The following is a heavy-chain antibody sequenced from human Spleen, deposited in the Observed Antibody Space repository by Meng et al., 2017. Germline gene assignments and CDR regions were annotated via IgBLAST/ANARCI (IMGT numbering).Heavy chain of an antibody. Sequence: QVQVWDSGGGGVQRGSALRLSCTTSGFTFYSYGMNWVRQAPGKGLQWVAIITSDGSNKYYADSVKGRFTISRDNSKNTLYLQINSLRAEDTAVYFCARDGPHYDVDYWGQGTLVTVSS. D-gene: IGHD5-12*01. CDR2: ITSDGSNK. V-gene: IGHV3-33*01. CDR1: GFTFYSYG. J-gene: IGHJ4*02. CDR3: ARDGPHYDVDY.